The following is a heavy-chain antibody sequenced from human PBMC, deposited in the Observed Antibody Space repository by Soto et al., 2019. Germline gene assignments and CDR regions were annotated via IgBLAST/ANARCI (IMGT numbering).Heavy chain of an antibody. CDR2: ISTNGGST. CDR3: VKGEYYYDSSGYYPFDY. J-gene: IGHJ4*02. Sequence: VGSLRLSCSASGFTFSRFAMHWVRQAPGKGLEYVSSISTNGGSTHYADSVKGRFTISRDNSKNTQYLQMSSLRADDTAVYYCVKGEYYYDSSGYYPFDYWGQGTLVTVSS. CDR1: GFTFSRFA. V-gene: IGHV3-64D*06. D-gene: IGHD3-22*01.